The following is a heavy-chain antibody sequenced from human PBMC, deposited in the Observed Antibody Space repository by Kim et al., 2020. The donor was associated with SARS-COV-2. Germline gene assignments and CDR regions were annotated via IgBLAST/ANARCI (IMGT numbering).Heavy chain of an antibody. V-gene: IGHV4-39*07. J-gene: IGHJ4*02. CDR2: IYYSGST. Sequence: SETLSLTCTVSGGSISSSSYYWGWIRQPPGKGLEWIGSIYYSGSTYYNPSLKSRVTISVDTSKNQFSLKLSSVTAADTAVYYCARDANWELPLYWGQGTL. CDR1: GGSISSSSYY. D-gene: IGHD1-26*01. CDR3: ARDANWELPLY.